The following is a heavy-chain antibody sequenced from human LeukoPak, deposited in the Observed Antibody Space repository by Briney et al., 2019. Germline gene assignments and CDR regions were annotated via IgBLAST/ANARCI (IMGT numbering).Heavy chain of an antibody. CDR3: ARGGSSSWYGS. D-gene: IGHD6-13*01. CDR1: GFTFSSYW. Sequence: GSLRLSCAASGFTFSSYWMHWVRQAPGKGLVWVSRINSDGSTTSHADSVKGRFTISRDNAKNTLFLQMNSLRAEDTAVYYCARGGSSSWYGSWGQGTLVTVSS. CDR2: INSDGSTT. V-gene: IGHV3-74*01. J-gene: IGHJ5*01.